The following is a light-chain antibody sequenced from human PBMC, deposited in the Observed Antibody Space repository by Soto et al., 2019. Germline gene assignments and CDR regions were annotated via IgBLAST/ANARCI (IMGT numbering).Light chain of an antibody. CDR2: KAS. V-gene: IGKV1-5*03. J-gene: IGKJ1*01. CDR1: QSISSW. Sequence: EIMMTQSPSTLSASPGDRATITCRASQSISSWLAWYQQKPGKAPKLLIYKASTLESGVPARFSGSGSGTEFILTISSLQADDFAVYYCQQYDSYPWTFGRGTKVDI. CDR3: QQYDSYPWT.